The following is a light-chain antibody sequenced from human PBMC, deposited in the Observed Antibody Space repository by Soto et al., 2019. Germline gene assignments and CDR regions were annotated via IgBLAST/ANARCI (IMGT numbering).Light chain of an antibody. V-gene: IGKV3-20*01. CDR1: QSISSNY. CDR3: QQYGDSPT. J-gene: IGKJ1*01. Sequence: VLTQSPGTLSLSPGERATLSCRASQSISSNYVAWYQQKPGQAPRLLIYDASTRATGIPNRYSGSGSGTDFTLTISRLEPEDFAVFYCQQYGDSPTFGQGTKV. CDR2: DAS.